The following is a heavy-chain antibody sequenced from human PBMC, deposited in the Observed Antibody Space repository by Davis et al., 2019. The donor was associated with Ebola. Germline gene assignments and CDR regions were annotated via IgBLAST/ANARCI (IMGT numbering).Heavy chain of an antibody. Sequence: GESLKISCAVSGFTVRNNHVTWVRQAQGKGLQWVSILRDDGRTFYTDSAKGRFTISRDNSKSMLGLQMNSLGVDDTAVYYCARVVPIAVAGPVDYWGQGALVTVSS. D-gene: IGHD6-19*01. J-gene: IGHJ4*02. CDR2: LRDDGRT. CDR3: ARVVPIAVAGPVDY. V-gene: IGHV3-66*02. CDR1: GFTVRNNH.